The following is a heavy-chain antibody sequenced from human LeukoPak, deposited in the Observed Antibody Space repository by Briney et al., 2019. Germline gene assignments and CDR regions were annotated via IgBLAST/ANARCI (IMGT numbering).Heavy chain of an antibody. V-gene: IGHV4-4*09. CDR3: ARLGEPPTYFDY. CDR1: GGSISSYY. D-gene: IGHD3-16*01. Sequence: SETLSLTCTVSGGSISSYYWSWIRQPPGKGLEWIGYIYTSGSTDYNPSLKSRVTISVDTSKNQFSLKLSSVTAADTAVYYCARLGEPPTYFDYWGQGTLVTVSS. CDR2: IYTSGST. J-gene: IGHJ4*02.